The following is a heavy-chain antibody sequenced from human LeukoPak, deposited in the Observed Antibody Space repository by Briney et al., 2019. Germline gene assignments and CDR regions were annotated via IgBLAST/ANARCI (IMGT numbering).Heavy chain of an antibody. D-gene: IGHD4-17*01. CDR3: ARDRSLNDYGDYSFDY. J-gene: IGHJ4*02. CDR2: INPNNGGS. CDR1: GYTFTGYY. Sequence: AAVKVSCKASGYTFTGYYMHWVRQAPGQGLEWVGWINPNNGGSNYAQKFQGRVTMTRDTSISTAYMEVSRLRSDDTAVYYCARDRSLNDYGDYSFDYWGQGTLVTVSS. V-gene: IGHV1-2*02.